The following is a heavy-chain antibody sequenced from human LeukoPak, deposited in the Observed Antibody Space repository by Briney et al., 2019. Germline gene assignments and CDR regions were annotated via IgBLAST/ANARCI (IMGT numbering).Heavy chain of an antibody. V-gene: IGHV4-39*07. J-gene: IGHJ4*02. CDR2: IYYSGST. CDR1: GGSISSSSYY. CDR3: ARGILYYDILTGYLLYYFDY. Sequence: PSETLSLTCTVSGGSISSSSYYWGWIRQPPGKGLEWIGSIYYSGSTNYNPSLKSRVTISVDTSKNQFSLKLSSVTAADTAVYYCARGILYYDILTGYLLYYFDYWGQGTLVTVSS. D-gene: IGHD3-9*01.